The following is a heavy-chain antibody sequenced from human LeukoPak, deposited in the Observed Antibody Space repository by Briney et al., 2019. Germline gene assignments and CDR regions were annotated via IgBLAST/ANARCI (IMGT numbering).Heavy chain of an antibody. Sequence: GGSLRLSCAASGFTFSSYGMHWVRQAPGKGLEWVAVIWYDGSNKYYADSVKGRFTISRDNSKNTLYLQMNSLRAEDTAVYYCAKDSLAAAELYYFDYWGQGTLVTVSS. CDR1: GFTFSSYG. J-gene: IGHJ4*02. CDR2: IWYDGSNK. V-gene: IGHV3-30*02. CDR3: AKDSLAAAELYYFDY. D-gene: IGHD6-13*01.